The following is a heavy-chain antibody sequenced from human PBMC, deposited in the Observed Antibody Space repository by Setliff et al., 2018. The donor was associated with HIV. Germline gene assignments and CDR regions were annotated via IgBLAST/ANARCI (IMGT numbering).Heavy chain of an antibody. D-gene: IGHD1-26*01. CDR2: IYTSGNI. Sequence: SETLSLTCTVSGGSIGSGSYYWTRIRQPAGKGLEWIGRIYTSGNINYNPSLKSRVTISVDTSRNECSLKLTSVTAADTAVYYCAREVRWELPQGFDHWGQGSQVTVSS. CDR3: AREVRWELPQGFDH. V-gene: IGHV4-61*02. J-gene: IGHJ4*02. CDR1: GGSIGSGSYY.